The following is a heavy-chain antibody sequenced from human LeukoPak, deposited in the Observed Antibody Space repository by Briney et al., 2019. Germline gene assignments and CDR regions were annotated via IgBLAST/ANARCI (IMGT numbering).Heavy chain of an antibody. J-gene: IGHJ4*02. CDR1: GYTFTSYA. D-gene: IGHD6-13*01. CDR2: INAGNGNT. V-gene: IGHV1-3*01. Sequence: ASVKVSCKASGYTFTSYAMHWVRQAPGQRLEWMGWINAGNGNTKYSQKFQGRVTITRGTSASTAYMELSSLRSEDTAVYYCARDGYSSSWYRLSYYFDYWGQGTLVTVSS. CDR3: ARDGYSSSWYRLSYYFDY.